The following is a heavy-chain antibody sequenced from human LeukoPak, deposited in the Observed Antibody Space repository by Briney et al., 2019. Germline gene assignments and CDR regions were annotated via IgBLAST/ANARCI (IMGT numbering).Heavy chain of an antibody. CDR2: ISGSGGST. J-gene: IGHJ4*02. Sequence: SGGSLRLSCAASGFTFSSYAMSWVRQAPGKGLEWVSAISGSGGSTYYADSVKGRFTISRDNSKNTLYLQMNSLRAEDTAVYYCAKSHYDILTGHDYWGQGTLVTVSS. D-gene: IGHD3-9*01. CDR1: GFTFSSYA. CDR3: AKSHYDILTGHDY. V-gene: IGHV3-23*01.